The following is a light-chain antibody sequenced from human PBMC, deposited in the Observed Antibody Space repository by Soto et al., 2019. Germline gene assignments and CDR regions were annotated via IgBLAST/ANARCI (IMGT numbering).Light chain of an antibody. CDR2: ETS. Sequence: EVVLTQSPGALSLSPGERATLSCRASQSVDSSYFVWYQQRPGQAPRLLIYETSTRATGIPDRFSGSGSGTDFTLTVSRLEPEDFAVYFCQQYGSYPLTFGGGTRVEIK. CDR1: QSVDSSY. J-gene: IGKJ4*01. V-gene: IGKV3-20*01. CDR3: QQYGSYPLT.